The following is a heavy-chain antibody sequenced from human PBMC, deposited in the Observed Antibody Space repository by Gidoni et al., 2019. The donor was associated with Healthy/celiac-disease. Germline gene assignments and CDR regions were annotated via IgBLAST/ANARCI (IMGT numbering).Heavy chain of an antibody. V-gene: IGHV3-74*01. CDR1: GFPFVRYW. CDR3: ARADTYYYDSSGYYGEYFQH. CDR2: MNSERSST. D-gene: IGHD3-22*01. Sequence: EVQLVESGGGLVHPGGSLRLSCPASGFPFVRYWTPWVRQAPGKGLVWGSRMNSERSSTSYADSVKGRFTISRDNAKNTLYLQMNSLRAEDTAVYYCARADTYYYDSSGYYGEYFQHWGQGTLVTVSS. J-gene: IGHJ1*01.